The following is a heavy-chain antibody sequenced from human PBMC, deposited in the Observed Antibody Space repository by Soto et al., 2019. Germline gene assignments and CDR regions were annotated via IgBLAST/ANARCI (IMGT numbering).Heavy chain of an antibody. Sequence: QVQQQESGPGLLKPLETLSLTCSVSGGSISSYHWSWIRQPAGKGLEWIGRMYSTGNTNYNPSLKSRVTVPIATSKTQFFLRQNSVTAADSAVYYCAREFGDNWNDVAYWGQGTAVTVSS. CDR1: GGSISSYH. D-gene: IGHD1-1*01. V-gene: IGHV4-4*07. CDR3: AREFGDNWNDVAY. J-gene: IGHJ4*02. CDR2: MYSTGNT.